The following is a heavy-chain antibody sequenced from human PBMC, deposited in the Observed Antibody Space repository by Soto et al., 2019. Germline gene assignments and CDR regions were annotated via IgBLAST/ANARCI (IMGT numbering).Heavy chain of an antibody. J-gene: IGHJ4*02. D-gene: IGHD1-26*01. CDR1: GFSYSNNP. CDR3: AKEGAMNGPPLFDY. CDR2: ISGGGDGA. V-gene: IGHV3-23*01. Sequence: GVSLRRSCAASGFSYSNNPKRYVRQSRGKGMDWVSGISGGGDGAFYADSAKGRFTISRDNSRDKLYLPVYNLRADDTAVYYCAKEGAMNGPPLFDYWALGTLVTLSS.